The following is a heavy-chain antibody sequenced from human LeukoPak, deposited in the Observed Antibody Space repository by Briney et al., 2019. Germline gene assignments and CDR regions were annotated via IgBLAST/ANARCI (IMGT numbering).Heavy chain of an antibody. CDR2: IYHSGST. D-gene: IGHD5-12*01. J-gene: IGHJ3*02. V-gene: IGHV4-38-2*02. CDR3: ARSCLIVDIVATIRARLGGNAFDI. Sequence: KPSETLSLTCTVSGYSISSGYYWGWIRQPPGKGLEWIGSIYHSGSTYYNPSLKSRVTISVDTSKNQFSLKLSSVTAADTAVYYCARSCLIVDIVATIRARLGGNAFDIWGQGTMVTVSS. CDR1: GYSISSGYY.